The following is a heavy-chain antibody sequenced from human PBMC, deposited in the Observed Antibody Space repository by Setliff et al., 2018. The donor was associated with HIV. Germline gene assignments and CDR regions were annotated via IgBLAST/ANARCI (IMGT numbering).Heavy chain of an antibody. CDR3: ARVSTGY. CDR1: GFTVSSNY. J-gene: IGHJ4*02. CDR2: IRYDGSNK. V-gene: IGHV3-30*02. Sequence: AGGSLRLSCTASGFTVSSNYISWVRQAPGKGLEWVAFIRYDGSNKYYADSVKGRFTISRDNSKNTLYLQMNSLRAEDTAVYYCARVSTGYWGQGTLVTVSS.